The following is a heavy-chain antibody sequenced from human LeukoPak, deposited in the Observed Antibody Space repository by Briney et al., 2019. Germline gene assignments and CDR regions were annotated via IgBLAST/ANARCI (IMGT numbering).Heavy chain of an antibody. J-gene: IGHJ3*02. V-gene: IGHV4-59*12. CDR1: GGSISSYY. D-gene: IGHD1-1*01. CDR3: ASENTTGTTLVAFDI. CDR2: IYYSGST. Sequence: PSETLSLTCTVSGGSISSYYWSWIRQPPGKGLEWIGYIYYSGSTNYNPSLKSRVTISVDTSKNQFSLKLSSVTAADTAVYYCASENTTGTTLVAFDIWGQGTMVTVSS.